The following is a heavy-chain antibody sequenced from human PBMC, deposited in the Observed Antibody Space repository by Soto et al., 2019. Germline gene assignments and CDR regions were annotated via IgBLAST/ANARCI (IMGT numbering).Heavy chain of an antibody. Sequence: QVQLQQWGAGLLKPSETLSLTCAVYGGSFSGYYWSGIRQPPGKGLEWIGEINHSGSTNYNPSLKTRVTISVDTSKNQFSLKLSSVTAADTAVYYCARPPLRAWFDPWGQGTLVTVSS. CDR3: ARPPLRAWFDP. CDR2: INHSGST. J-gene: IGHJ5*02. V-gene: IGHV4-34*01. CDR1: GGSFSGYY.